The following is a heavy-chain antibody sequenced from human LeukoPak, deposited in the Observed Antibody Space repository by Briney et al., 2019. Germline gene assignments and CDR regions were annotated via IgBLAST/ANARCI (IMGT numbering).Heavy chain of an antibody. D-gene: IGHD2-2*01. J-gene: IGHJ4*02. Sequence: GGSLRLSCAASRFIFSSYWMHWVRQAPGKGLVWVSRINSDGSSTSYADSVKGRYTISRYNARNTLYLQMNSLRAEDTAVYYCARRVVVPAAPYYFDYWGQGTLVTVSS. CDR1: RFIFSSYW. CDR2: INSDGSST. CDR3: ARRVVVPAAPYYFDY. V-gene: IGHV3-74*01.